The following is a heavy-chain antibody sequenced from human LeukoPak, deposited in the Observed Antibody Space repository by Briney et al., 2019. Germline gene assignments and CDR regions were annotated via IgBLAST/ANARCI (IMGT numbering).Heavy chain of an antibody. V-gene: IGHV4-59*08. CDR2: IYYSGST. CDR1: GGSMSTYY. J-gene: IGHJ4*02. D-gene: IGHD6-19*01. CDR3: ARGGLGAVAGLDY. Sequence: SGTLSLTCTVSGGSMSTYYWSWFRQPPEKGLVWIGYIYYSGSTNYNPSLKSRVTISVDTSKNQFSLKLSSVTAADTAVYYCARGGLGAVAGLDYWGQGTLVTVSS.